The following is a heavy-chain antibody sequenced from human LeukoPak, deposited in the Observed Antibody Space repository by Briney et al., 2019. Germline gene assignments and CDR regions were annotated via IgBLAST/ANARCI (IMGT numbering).Heavy chain of an antibody. CDR2: ISGSGGST. D-gene: IGHD1-26*01. Sequence: GGSLRLSCAASGFTFSSYAMSWVRQAPGKGLEWVSTISGSGGSTYYADSVKGRFTISRDNSKNTPYLQMNSLRAEDTAVYYCAKVGRGSFAFDIWGQGTMVTVSS. J-gene: IGHJ3*02. V-gene: IGHV3-23*01. CDR3: AKVGRGSFAFDI. CDR1: GFTFSSYA.